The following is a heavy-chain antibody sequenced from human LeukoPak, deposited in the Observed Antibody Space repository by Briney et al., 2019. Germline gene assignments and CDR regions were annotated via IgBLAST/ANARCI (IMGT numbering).Heavy chain of an antibody. V-gene: IGHV4-59*08. CDR3: ARPYYYGSGSYLAGGVDY. CDR2: IYNSGNT. CDR1: GGSISTYY. Sequence: SETLSLTCTVSGGSISTYYWSWIRQPPGTGLEWIGQIYNSGNTNYSPSLKSRVTISVDTSKIQFSLKLSSVTAADTAVYYCARPYYYGSGSYLAGGVDYWGQGTLVTVSS. D-gene: IGHD3-10*01. J-gene: IGHJ4*02.